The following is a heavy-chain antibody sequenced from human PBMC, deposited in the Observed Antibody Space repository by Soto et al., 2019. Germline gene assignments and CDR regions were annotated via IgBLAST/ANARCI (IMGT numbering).Heavy chain of an antibody. CDR2: INAGNGNT. V-gene: IGHV1-3*01. CDR1: GYTFTSYA. D-gene: IGHD6-19*01. J-gene: IGHJ4*02. CDR3: ARDHGIAVVDAY. Sequence: ASVKVSCKASGYTFTSYAMHWVRQAPGQRLEWMGWINAGNGNTKYSQKFQGRVTITRDTSASTAYMELSSLRSEYTAVYYCARDHGIAVVDAYWAQGTLVPVS.